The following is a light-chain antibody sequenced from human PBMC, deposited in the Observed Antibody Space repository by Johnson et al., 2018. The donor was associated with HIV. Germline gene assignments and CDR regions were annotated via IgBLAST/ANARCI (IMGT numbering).Light chain of an antibody. V-gene: IGLV1-51*01. CDR1: SSNIGNNY. CDR2: DNN. J-gene: IGLJ1*01. Sequence: QSVLTQPPSVSAAPGQKVTISCSGSSSNIGNNYVSWYQQLPGTAPKLLIYDNNKRPSGIPDRFSGSKSGTSATLGITGLQTGDEADYYCGTWDSSLSASYDFGTVTKVTGL. CDR3: GTWDSSLSASYD.